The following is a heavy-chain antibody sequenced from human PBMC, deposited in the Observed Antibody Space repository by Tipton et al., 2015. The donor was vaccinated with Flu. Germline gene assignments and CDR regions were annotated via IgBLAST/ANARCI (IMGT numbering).Heavy chain of an antibody. CDR1: GGSISSGGYY. J-gene: IGHJ5*02. CDR2: IYPSGSA. CDR3: ALWFGYT. D-gene: IGHD3-10*01. V-gene: IGHV4-61*02. Sequence: TLSLTCTVSGGSISSGGYYWSWIRQPAGKGLQWIGRIYPSGSAHYNPSLESRVTMSVDTSRNQFSLKLTSVTAADTAVYYCALWFGYTWGQGTLVTVSS.